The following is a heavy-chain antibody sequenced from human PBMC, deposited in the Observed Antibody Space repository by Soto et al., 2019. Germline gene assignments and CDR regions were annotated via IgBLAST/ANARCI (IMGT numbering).Heavy chain of an antibody. J-gene: IGHJ4*02. CDR3: ARDGFSGSYYGY. V-gene: IGHV1-69*01. Sequence: QVQLVQSGAEVKKPGSSVKVSCTASGGTFGSYGITWVRQAPGQGLEWMGGIIPIFGTGKYAQMFQGRVTLTADGSTSTVYMELTGLRYEDTAVYYCARDGFSGSYYGYWGQGTPVTVSS. CDR2: IIPIFGTG. D-gene: IGHD1-26*01. CDR1: GGTFGSYG.